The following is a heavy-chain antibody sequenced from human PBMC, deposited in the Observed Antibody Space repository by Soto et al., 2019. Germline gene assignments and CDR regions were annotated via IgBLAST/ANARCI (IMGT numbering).Heavy chain of an antibody. D-gene: IGHD3-22*01. Sequence: SETLSLTCAVSGYSISSSNWWGWIRQPPGKGLEWIGYIYYSGTTYYNPSLKSRVTMSVDTSKNQFSLKLTSVTAVDTAVYYCARSYYDSTGFAVDPWGQGTLVTVSS. CDR2: IYYSGTT. V-gene: IGHV4-28*01. CDR3: ARSYYDSTGFAVDP. CDR1: GYSISSSNW. J-gene: IGHJ5*02.